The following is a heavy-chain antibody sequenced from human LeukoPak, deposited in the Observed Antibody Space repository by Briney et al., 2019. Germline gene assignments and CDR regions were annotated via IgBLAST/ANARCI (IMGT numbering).Heavy chain of an antibody. CDR1: GFTFSSYG. Sequence: PGGSLRLSCAASGFTFSSYGMHWVRQAPGKGLEWVAFIRYDGSNKYYADSVKGRFTISRDNSKNTLYLQMNSLRAEDTAVYYCAKDLGYDSSGYLFDYWDQGTLVTASS. V-gene: IGHV3-30*02. J-gene: IGHJ4*02. CDR2: IRYDGSNK. CDR3: AKDLGYDSSGYLFDY. D-gene: IGHD3-22*01.